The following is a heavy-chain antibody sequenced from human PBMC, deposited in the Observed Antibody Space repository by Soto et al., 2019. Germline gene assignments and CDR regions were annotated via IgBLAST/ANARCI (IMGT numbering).Heavy chain of an antibody. Sequence: QITLKESGPTLVKPTQTLTLTCTFSGFSLSTGGVGVGWIRQPPGKALEWLALIYWDDDNRYSPSLKSRLTFTKDTSKNQVVLTMTNMDPVDTATYYCAHATNYSXXYLGWRVFDIWGQGTMVTVSS. CDR3: AHATNYSXXYLGWRVFDI. J-gene: IGHJ3*02. CDR1: GFSLSTGGVG. V-gene: IGHV2-5*02. D-gene: IGHD4-4*01. CDR2: IYWDDDN.